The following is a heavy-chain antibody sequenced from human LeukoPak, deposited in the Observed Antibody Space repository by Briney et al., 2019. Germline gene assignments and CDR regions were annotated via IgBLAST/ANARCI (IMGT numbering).Heavy chain of an antibody. J-gene: IGHJ4*02. V-gene: IGHV1-18*01. Sequence: ASVKVSCKGSGYTFSDYGISWVRQAPGQGLEWMGWISSYEDGSNRAQKFQDRVTMTIDTSTSTAYMELRSLRSDDTAVYYRARDRSILIWFGESLYPVDYWGQGTLVTVSS. CDR2: ISSYEDGS. CDR1: GYTFSDYG. CDR3: ARDRSILIWFGESLYPVDY. D-gene: IGHD3-10*01.